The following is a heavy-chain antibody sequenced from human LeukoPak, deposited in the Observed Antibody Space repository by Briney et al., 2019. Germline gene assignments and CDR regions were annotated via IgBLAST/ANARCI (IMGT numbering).Heavy chain of an antibody. CDR1: GGSISSYY. CDR2: IYYSGST. CDR3: ARAGILYANWFDP. V-gene: IGHV4-59*01. D-gene: IGHD2-15*01. Sequence: PSETLSLTCTVSGGSISSYYWSWIRQPPGKGLEWIGYIYYSGSTNYNPSLKSRVTISVDTSKNQFSLKLSSVSAGDTAVYYCARAGILYANWFDPWGQGTLVTVSS. J-gene: IGHJ5*02.